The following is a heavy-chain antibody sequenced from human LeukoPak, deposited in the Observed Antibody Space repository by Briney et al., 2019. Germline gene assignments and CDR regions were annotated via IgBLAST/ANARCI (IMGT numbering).Heavy chain of an antibody. J-gene: IGHJ5*02. D-gene: IGHD4-17*01. V-gene: IGHV4-59*11. CDR2: IYNSGT. CDR1: GGSISNHY. Sequence: PSETLSLTCTVSGGSISNHYCSWIRQPPGKGLEWIGYIYNSGTNYNPSLKSRVTISVDTSKNQFSLKLSSVTAADTAVYYCARGRSFDPWGQGTLVTVSS. CDR3: ARGRSFDP.